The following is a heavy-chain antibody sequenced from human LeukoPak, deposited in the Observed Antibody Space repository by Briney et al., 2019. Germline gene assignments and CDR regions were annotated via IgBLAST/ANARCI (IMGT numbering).Heavy chain of an antibody. Sequence: ASVKVSCKVSGYTLTELSMHWVRQAPGKGLEWMGGFDPEDGETIYAQKFQGRVTMTEDTSTDTAYMELSRLRSDDTAVYYCARGGRLELLVYFYYYMDVWGKGTTVTVSS. D-gene: IGHD1-26*01. V-gene: IGHV1-24*01. CDR2: FDPEDGET. CDR1: GYTLTELS. J-gene: IGHJ6*03. CDR3: ARGGRLELLVYFYYYMDV.